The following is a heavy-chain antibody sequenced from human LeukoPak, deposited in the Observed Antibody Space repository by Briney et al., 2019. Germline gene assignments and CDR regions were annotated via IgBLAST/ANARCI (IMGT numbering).Heavy chain of an antibody. D-gene: IGHD3-22*01. Sequence: PGGSLRLSCAASGFTFSSYAMHWVRQAPGKGLEWVAVISYDGSNKYYADSVKGRFTISRDNSKNTLYLQMNSLRAEDTAVYYCARAGYYYDSSGYYANYWGQGTLVTVSS. V-gene: IGHV3-30-3*01. CDR1: GFTFSSYA. J-gene: IGHJ4*02. CDR2: ISYDGSNK. CDR3: ARAGYYYDSSGYYANY.